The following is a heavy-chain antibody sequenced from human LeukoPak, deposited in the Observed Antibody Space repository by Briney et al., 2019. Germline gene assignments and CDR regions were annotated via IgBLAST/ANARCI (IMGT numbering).Heavy chain of an antibody. J-gene: IGHJ4*02. CDR3: AKDQMAFGYQSPTDY. Sequence: GGSLRLSCAASGFTLRSYTMNWVRQAPGKGLEWVSSIGISSNKIYYADSVKGRFIISRDNAKNSVYLQMNSLRVEDTSVYYCAKDQMAFGYQSPTDYWGQGTLVTVSS. CDR1: GFTLRSYT. V-gene: IGHV3-21*01. CDR2: IGISSNKI. D-gene: IGHD5-24*01.